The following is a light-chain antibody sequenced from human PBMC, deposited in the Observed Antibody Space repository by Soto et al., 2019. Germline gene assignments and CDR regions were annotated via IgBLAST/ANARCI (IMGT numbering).Light chain of an antibody. CDR3: AAWDDSLSGWV. CDR2: RNN. CDR1: SSNIGSNY. J-gene: IGLJ3*02. V-gene: IGLV1-47*01. Sequence: QSVLTQPPSASGTPGQRVTISFSGSSSNIGSNYVYWYQQLPGTAPKVLIYRNNQRPSGVPDRFSGSKSGTSASLAISGLRSEDEADYYCAAWDDSLSGWVFGGGTKVTVL.